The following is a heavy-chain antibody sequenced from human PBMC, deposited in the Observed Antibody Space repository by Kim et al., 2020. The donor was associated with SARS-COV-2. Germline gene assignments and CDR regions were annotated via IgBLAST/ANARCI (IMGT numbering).Heavy chain of an antibody. V-gene: IGHV1-46*01. CDR3: ARGIVVVPAASPDY. Sequence: AQKFQGRVPMTRDTSTSTVYMELSSLRSEDTAVYYCARGIVVVPAASPDYWGQGTLVTVSS. J-gene: IGHJ4*02. D-gene: IGHD2-2*01.